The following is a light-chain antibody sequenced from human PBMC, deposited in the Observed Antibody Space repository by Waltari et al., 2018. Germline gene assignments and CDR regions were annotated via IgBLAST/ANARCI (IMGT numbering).Light chain of an antibody. V-gene: IGLV2-11*01. CDR3: CSYTVSNTLL. Sequence: QSALTQPRSVSGSPGQSVTISCHGTSSDVGTDPYVSWHQHHPGQAPKLIIFDVSKRPSGVPDRFSGSKSGDTASLTISGLQAEDEADYYCCSYTVSNTLLFGGGTKLTVL. CDR2: DVS. CDR1: SSDVGTDPY. J-gene: IGLJ3*02.